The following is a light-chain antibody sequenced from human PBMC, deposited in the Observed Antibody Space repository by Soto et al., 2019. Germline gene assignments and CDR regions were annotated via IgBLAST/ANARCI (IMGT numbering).Light chain of an antibody. Sequence: IRLSQSPGTLSLSTGERATLSCRASQSVSNNYLAWYQQKPGQAPRLLIYGASNRATGIPDRFSGSGSGTDFTLTISRLEPEDFAVYYCQQYGSSGTFGQRPKVAIK. J-gene: IGKJ1*01. CDR1: QSVSNNY. V-gene: IGKV3-20*01. CDR2: GAS. CDR3: QQYGSSGT.